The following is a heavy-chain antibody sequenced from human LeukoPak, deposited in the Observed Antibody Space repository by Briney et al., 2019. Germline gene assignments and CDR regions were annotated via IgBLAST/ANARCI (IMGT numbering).Heavy chain of an antibody. J-gene: IGHJ6*01. CDR1: GGTFSSYA. V-gene: IGHV1-69*01. D-gene: IGHD2-15*01. CDR2: IIPIFGTA. CDR3: ARDIVVVVAASYYYYYGMDV. Sequence: GSSVKVSCKASGGTFSSYAISWVRQAPGQGLEWMGGIIPIFGTANYAQKFQGRVTITADESTSTAYMELSSLRSEDTAVYYCARDIVVVVAASYYYYYGMDVWGQRDHGHRLL.